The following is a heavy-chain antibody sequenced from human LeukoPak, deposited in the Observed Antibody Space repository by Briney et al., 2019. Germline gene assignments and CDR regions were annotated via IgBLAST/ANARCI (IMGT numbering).Heavy chain of an antibody. V-gene: IGHV3-21*01. D-gene: IGHD2-15*01. CDR3: ARDAPKGYCSGGSCYSWFDP. Sequence: GGSLILSCAASGFTFSSYSMNWVRQAPGKGPEWVSSISSSSSYIYYADSVKGRFTISRDNAKNSLYLQMNSLRAEDTAVYYCARDAPKGYCSGGSCYSWFDPWGQGTLVTVSS. CDR1: GFTFSSYS. CDR2: ISSSSSYI. J-gene: IGHJ5*02.